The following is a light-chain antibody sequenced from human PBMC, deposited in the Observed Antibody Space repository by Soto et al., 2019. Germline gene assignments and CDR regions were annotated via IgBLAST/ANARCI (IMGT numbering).Light chain of an antibody. J-gene: IGKJ4*01. CDR1: LPISNY. Sequence: DIQMTQSPSSLSASVGARVTITCRASLPISNYLVWYEQEPGKMPFLLIYAASTLQAGVPSRFSGSGSGTDFALTISSLQPEDVAAYYCQKYNSAPLSFGGGTKVEIK. CDR2: AAS. V-gene: IGKV1-27*01. CDR3: QKYNSAPLS.